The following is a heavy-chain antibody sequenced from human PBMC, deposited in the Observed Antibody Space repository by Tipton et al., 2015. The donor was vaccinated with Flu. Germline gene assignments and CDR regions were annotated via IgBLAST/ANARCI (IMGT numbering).Heavy chain of an antibody. CDR2: IYYSGST. D-gene: IGHD5-12*01. Sequence: TLSLTCTVSGGSISSYYWSWIRQPPGKGLEWIGYIYYSGSTNYNPSPKSRVTISIDTSKNQSSLKLSSVTAADTAVYYCATAAAGGYDFNWGQGTLVTVSS. CDR3: ATAAAGGYDFN. CDR1: GGSISSYY. V-gene: IGHV4-59*12. J-gene: IGHJ4*02.